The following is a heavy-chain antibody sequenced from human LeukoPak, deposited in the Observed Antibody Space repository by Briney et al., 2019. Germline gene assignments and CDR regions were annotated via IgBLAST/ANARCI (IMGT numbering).Heavy chain of an antibody. CDR2: IYYSGST. CDR3: ARVTASFGGSYFIDY. D-gene: IGHD1-26*01. J-gene: IGHJ4*02. Sequence: SETLSLTCTVSGGSISSYYWSSIRQPPGKGLEWIWYIYYSGSTNYNPSLKSRVTISVDTSKNQFSLKLSSVTAADTAVYYCARVTASFGGSYFIDYWGQGTLVTVSS. CDR1: GGSISSYY. V-gene: IGHV4-59*01.